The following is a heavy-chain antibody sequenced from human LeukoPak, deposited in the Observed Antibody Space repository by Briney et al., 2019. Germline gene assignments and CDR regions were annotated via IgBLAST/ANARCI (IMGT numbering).Heavy chain of an antibody. CDR3: ARELRYFDWSFDY. CDR1: GFTFSSYS. J-gene: IGHJ4*02. Sequence: PGGSLRLSCAASGFTFSSYSMSWVRQAPGKGLEWVSSISSSSSYIYYADSVKGRFTISRDNAKNSLYLQMNSLRAEDTAVYYCARELRYFDWSFDYWGQGTLVTVSS. CDR2: ISSSSSYI. D-gene: IGHD3-9*01. V-gene: IGHV3-21*01.